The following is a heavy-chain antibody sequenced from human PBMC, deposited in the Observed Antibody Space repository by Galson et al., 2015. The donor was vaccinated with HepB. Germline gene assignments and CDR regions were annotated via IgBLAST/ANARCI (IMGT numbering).Heavy chain of an antibody. CDR3: ARQDYGGNRLNYYFDY. D-gene: IGHD4-23*01. Sequence: SLRLSCAASGFTFSSYGMHWVRQAPGKGLEWVAVIWYDGSNKYYADSVKGRFTISRDNSKNTLYLQMNSLRAEDTAVYYCARQDYGGNRLNYYFDYWGQGTLVTVSS. V-gene: IGHV3-33*01. J-gene: IGHJ4*02. CDR2: IWYDGSNK. CDR1: GFTFSSYG.